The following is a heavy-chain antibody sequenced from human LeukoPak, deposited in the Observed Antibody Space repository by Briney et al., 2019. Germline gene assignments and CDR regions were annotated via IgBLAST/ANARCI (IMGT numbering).Heavy chain of an antibody. CDR2: ISDSGTNT. CDR3: AKTTGKSSRDGFDI. Sequence: PGGSLRLSCAAFGFPFSSFAMTWVRQAPGKGLEWVSGISDSGTNTYYADSLRGRFTISRANSKNTLYLQMNSLRAEDTAVYYCAKTTGKSSRDGFDIWGQGTMVTVSS. CDR1: GFPFSSFA. D-gene: IGHD3-10*01. J-gene: IGHJ3*02. V-gene: IGHV3-23*01.